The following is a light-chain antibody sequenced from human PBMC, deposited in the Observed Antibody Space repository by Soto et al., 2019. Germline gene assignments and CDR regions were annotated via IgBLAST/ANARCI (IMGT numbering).Light chain of an antibody. V-gene: IGKV1-16*01. CDR1: QDIGTY. CDR2: GAY. Sequence: DIQMTQSPSSLSASVGDIVTITCRSSQDIGTYLAWFQQKPGKVPKSLIYGAYKWHSGVPSRFSGSGSETDFTLTITSLQSEDFATYYCQQYHTYPQTFGQGTRLEI. CDR3: QQYHTYPQT. J-gene: IGKJ2*01.